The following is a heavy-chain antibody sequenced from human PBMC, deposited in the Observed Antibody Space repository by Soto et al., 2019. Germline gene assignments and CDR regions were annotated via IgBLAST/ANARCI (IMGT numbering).Heavy chain of an antibody. V-gene: IGHV1-8*01. CDR2: MNPNSGNT. CDR3: LWFGESFYYYGMDV. D-gene: IGHD3-10*01. Sequence: ASVKVSCKASGYTLTSYDINWVRQATGQGLEWMGWMNPNSGNTGYAQKFQGRVTMTRNTSISTAYMELSSLRSEDTAVYYCLWFGESFYYYGMDVWGQGTTVTVSS. CDR1: GYTLTSYD. J-gene: IGHJ6*02.